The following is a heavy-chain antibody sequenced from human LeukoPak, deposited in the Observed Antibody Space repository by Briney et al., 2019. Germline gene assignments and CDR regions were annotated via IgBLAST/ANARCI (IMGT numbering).Heavy chain of an antibody. Sequence: SETLSLTCAVSGGSISSGGYSWSWIRQPPGKGLEWIGYIYHSGSTYYNPSLKSRVTISVDRSKNQFSLRLSSVTAADTAVYYCARALGYCSGGSCWVASGETSSPDAFDIWGQGTMVTVSS. V-gene: IGHV4-30-2*01. CDR1: GGSISSGGYS. D-gene: IGHD2-15*01. CDR2: IYHSGST. J-gene: IGHJ3*02. CDR3: ARALGYCSGGSCWVASGETSSPDAFDI.